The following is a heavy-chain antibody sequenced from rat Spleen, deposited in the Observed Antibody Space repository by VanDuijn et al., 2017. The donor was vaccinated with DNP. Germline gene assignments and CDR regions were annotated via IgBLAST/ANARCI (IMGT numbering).Heavy chain of an antibody. CDR1: GFTFSDYY. J-gene: IGHJ2*01. CDR2: ISYDGGST. Sequence: EVQLVESGGDLVQPGRSLKLSCAASGFTFSDYYMAWVRQAPTKGLECVAYISYDGGSTYYGDSVKGRFTISRDNAKSTLYLQMISLRSEDMATYYCARWADYFDYWGQGAMVTVSS. D-gene: IGHD4-6*01. CDR3: ARWADYFDY. V-gene: IGHV5-22*01.